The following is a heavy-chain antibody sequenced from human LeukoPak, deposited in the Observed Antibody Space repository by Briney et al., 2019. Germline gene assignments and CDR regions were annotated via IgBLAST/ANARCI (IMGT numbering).Heavy chain of an antibody. J-gene: IGHJ4*02. Sequence: GGSLRLSCAASGFTFSSYGMHWVRQAPGKGLEWAAFIRYDGSNKYYADSVKGRFTISRDNAKNSLYVQMNSLRAEDTAVYYCVTGGYNYWGQGTLVTVSS. CDR1: GFTFSSYG. D-gene: IGHD1-1*01. CDR2: IRYDGSNK. V-gene: IGHV3-30*02. CDR3: VTGGYNY.